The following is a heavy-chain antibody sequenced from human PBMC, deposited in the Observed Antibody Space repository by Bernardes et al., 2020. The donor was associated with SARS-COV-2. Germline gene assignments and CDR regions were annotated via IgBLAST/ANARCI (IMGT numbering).Heavy chain of an antibody. Sequence: SETLSLTCAVYGGSFSGYYWSWIRQPPGKGLEWIGEINHSGSTNYNPSLKSRVTISVDTSKNQFSLMLSSVTAADTAVYYCASSGPARALDYWGQGTLVTVSS. J-gene: IGHJ4*02. CDR3: ASSGPARALDY. D-gene: IGHD2-15*01. CDR1: GGSFSGYY. V-gene: IGHV4-34*01. CDR2: INHSGST.